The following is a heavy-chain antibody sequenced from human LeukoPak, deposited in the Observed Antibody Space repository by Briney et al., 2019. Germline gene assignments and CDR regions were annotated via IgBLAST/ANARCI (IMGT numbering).Heavy chain of an antibody. J-gene: IGHJ6*02. Sequence: PGGSLRLSCAASGFTVSSNYMSWVRQAPGKGLEWVSVIYSGGSTYYADSVKGRFTISRDNSKNTLYLQMNSLRAEDTAVYYCASGDYYYYYGMDVWGQGTTVTVSS. CDR3: ASGDYYYYYGMDV. CDR1: GFTVSSNY. CDR2: IYSGGST. D-gene: IGHD2-21*02. V-gene: IGHV3-53*01.